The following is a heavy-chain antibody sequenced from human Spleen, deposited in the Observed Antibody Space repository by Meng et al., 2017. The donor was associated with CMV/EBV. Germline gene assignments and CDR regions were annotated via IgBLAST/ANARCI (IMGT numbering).Heavy chain of an antibody. V-gene: IGHV4-4*02. Sequence: QVQLQESGPGLVNPSGTCSLTSAVAGGAVCSSNLWTWVRQVPGKGLEWIGEIYQSGSTNYNPSLKSRVTISVDKFKNQFSLKLGSVTAADTAVYYCARIERRRILKYCGSDCSTTDYWGQGTLVTVSS. CDR3: ARIERRRILKYCGSDCSTTDY. J-gene: IGHJ4*02. CDR2: IYQSGST. CDR1: GGAVCSSNL. D-gene: IGHD2-21*02.